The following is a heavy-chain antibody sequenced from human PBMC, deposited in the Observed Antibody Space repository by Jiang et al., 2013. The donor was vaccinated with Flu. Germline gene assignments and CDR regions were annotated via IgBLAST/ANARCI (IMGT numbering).Heavy chain of an antibody. D-gene: IGHD7-27*01. CDR1: GYTFTDYY. Sequence: GAEVKKPGASVKVSCKASGYTFTDYYLHWVRQAPGQGLEWMGWISSYSGLTSYAQKFQGRVTMTTDTSISTGYMELTSLRSDDTAFYFCARDPGDATFDFWG. V-gene: IGHV1-2*02. CDR2: ISSYSGLT. J-gene: IGHJ4*01. CDR3: ARDPGDATFDF.